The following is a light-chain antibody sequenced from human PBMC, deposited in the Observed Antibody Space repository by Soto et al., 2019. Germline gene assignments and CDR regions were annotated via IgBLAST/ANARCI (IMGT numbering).Light chain of an antibody. CDR1: QSVSSSY. CDR3: QQYDSSPVT. V-gene: IGKV3-20*01. CDR2: GAS. J-gene: IGKJ2*01. Sequence: ENVLTQSPGTLSLSPGERATLSCRASQSVSSSYLTWYQQKPGQAPRLLIYGASSRATDIPDRFSGSGFGTDFTLTISRLEPEDFAVYYCQQYDSSPVTFGQGTKLEIK.